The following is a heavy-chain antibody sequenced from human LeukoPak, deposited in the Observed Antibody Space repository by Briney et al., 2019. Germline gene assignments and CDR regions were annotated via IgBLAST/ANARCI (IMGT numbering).Heavy chain of an antibody. CDR2: INTNTGNP. CDR3: AREDGSEDLTSFDY. J-gene: IGHJ4*02. Sequence: ASVKVSCKASGYTFTSYGISWVRQAPGQGLEWMGWINTNTGNPTYAQGFTGRFVFSLDTSVSTAYLQISSLKAEDTAVYYCAREDGSEDLTSFDYWGQGTLVTVSS. CDR1: GYTFTSYG. V-gene: IGHV7-4-1*02. D-gene: IGHD3-10*01.